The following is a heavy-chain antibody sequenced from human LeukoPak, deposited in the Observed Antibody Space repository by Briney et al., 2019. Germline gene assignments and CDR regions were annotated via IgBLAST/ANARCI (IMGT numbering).Heavy chain of an antibody. D-gene: IGHD3-10*01. Sequence: GASVKVSCKASGYTFTSCGISWVRQAPGQGLEWMGWISTYNGNTNYAQKLQGRVTMTTDTSTSTAYMELRSLRSDDTAVYYCAREGYYVSGRTNGYWGQGTLVTVSS. CDR3: AREGYYVSGRTNGY. CDR2: ISTYNGNT. V-gene: IGHV1-18*04. CDR1: GYTFTSCG. J-gene: IGHJ4*02.